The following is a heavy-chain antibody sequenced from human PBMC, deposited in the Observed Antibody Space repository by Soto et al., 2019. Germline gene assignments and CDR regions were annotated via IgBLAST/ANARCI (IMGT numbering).Heavy chain of an antibody. V-gene: IGHV4-31*03. CDR1: GGSIISGGYY. J-gene: IGHJ4*02. CDR2: IYYSGST. D-gene: IGHD6-13*01. CDR3: AKREEAGTDNRYYFDN. Sequence: PSETLSLTCTVSGGSIISGGYYWSWIRQHPGKGLEWIGYIYYSGSTYYNPSLKSRVTISVDTSKNQFSLKLSSVTAADTAVYYRAKREEAGTDNRYYFDNGARGTVVTVSS.